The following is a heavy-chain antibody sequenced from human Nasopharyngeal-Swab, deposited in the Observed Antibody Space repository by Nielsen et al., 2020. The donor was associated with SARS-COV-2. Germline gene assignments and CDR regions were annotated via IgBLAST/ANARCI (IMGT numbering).Heavy chain of an antibody. CDR3: ARARTSQFWYSSSWYGGFDY. J-gene: IGHJ4*02. V-gene: IGHV3-11*06. Sequence: GGSLRLSCAASGFTFTDNYMSWIRQAPGKGLEWLSYISSGGSNTNYADSVKGRFTVSRDNAKNSLYLQMNSLRAEDTAVYYCARARTSQFWYSSSWYGGFDYWGQGTLVTVSS. CDR1: GFTFTDNY. CDR2: ISSGGSNT. D-gene: IGHD6-13*01.